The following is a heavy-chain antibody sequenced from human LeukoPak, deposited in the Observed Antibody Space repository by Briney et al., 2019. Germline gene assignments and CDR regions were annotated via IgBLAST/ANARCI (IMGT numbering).Heavy chain of an antibody. CDR3: ARGRDRSKAGDH. CDR1: GGSCDDYY. J-gene: IGHJ4*02. Sequence: SETLSLTCAVYGGSCDDYYCSWLRQPPGKGLEWIGEIHPSGIFYYNSSLLSRVTISIDTSKSQISLRLTSVTAADTAFYYCARGRDRSKAGDHWGQGSLVTVSS. D-gene: IGHD5-24*01. CDR2: IHPSGIF. V-gene: IGHV4-34*01.